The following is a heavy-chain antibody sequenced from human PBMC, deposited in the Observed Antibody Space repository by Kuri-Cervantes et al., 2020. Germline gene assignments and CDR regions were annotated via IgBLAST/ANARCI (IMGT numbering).Heavy chain of an antibody. D-gene: IGHD1-1*01. CDR2: ISSSGSTI. Sequence: GESLKISCAASGFTFSDYYMSWIRQAPGKGLEWVSYISSSGSTIYYADSVKGRLTISRDSSKNTLALQMNSLRAEDTAVFYCATMNGYFKYWGQGTLVTVSS. V-gene: IGHV3-11*01. J-gene: IGHJ4*02. CDR3: ATMNGYFKY. CDR1: GFTFSDYY.